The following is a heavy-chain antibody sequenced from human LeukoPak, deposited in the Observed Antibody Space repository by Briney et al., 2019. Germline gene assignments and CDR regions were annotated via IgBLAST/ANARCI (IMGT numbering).Heavy chain of an antibody. CDR1: GVTFSLYG. D-gene: IGHD3-22*01. CDR3: AKDGRYYDSSGYLA. V-gene: IGHV3-30*02. J-gene: IGHJ5*02. Sequence: GGSLSLSCAASGVTFSLYGMHWVRQAPGRWLEWVAFIGYDGENKHYADSLKGRFTISRDNSKNTLSLQMNSLRTEDTAVYYCAKDGRYYDSSGYLAWGQGTLVAVS. CDR2: IGYDGENK.